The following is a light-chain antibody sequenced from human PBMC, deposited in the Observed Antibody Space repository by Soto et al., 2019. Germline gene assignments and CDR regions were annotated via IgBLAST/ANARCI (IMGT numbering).Light chain of an antibody. V-gene: IGLV2-8*01. CDR3: SSYAGSNNNYV. CDR1: SREVGGYNY. J-gene: IGLJ1*01. CDR2: EVT. Sequence: QSALTQPPSASGSLGQSVTISCTGTSREVGGYNYVAWYQQPPGKAPKVLIYEVTKRPSGVPDRFSGSKSGNTASLTVSGLQAEDEADYYCSSYAGSNNNYVFGTGTKVTVL.